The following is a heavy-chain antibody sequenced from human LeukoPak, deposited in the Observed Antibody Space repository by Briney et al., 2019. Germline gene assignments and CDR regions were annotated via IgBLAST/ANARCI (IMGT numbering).Heavy chain of an antibody. CDR1: GGTFSSYA. CDR3: ARVASHGDYDYFDY. J-gene: IGHJ4*02. D-gene: IGHD4-17*01. CDR2: IIPIFGTA. Sequence: SVKVSCKASGGTFSSYAISWVRQAPGQGLEWMGRIIPIFGTANYAQKFQGRVTITTDESTSTAYMELSSLRSEDTAVYYCARVASHGDYDYFDYWGLGTLVTVSS. V-gene: IGHV1-69*05.